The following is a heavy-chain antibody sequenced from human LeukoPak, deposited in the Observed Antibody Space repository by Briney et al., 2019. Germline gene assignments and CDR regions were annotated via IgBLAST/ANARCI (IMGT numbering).Heavy chain of an antibody. CDR1: GGPISSYY. V-gene: IGHV4-59*01. Sequence: SETLSLTCTVSGGPISSYYWSWIRQPPGKGLEWIGYIYYSGSTNYNPSLKSRVTISVDTSKNQFSLKLSSVTAADTAVYYCARGATIFLFDYWGQGILVTVSS. CDR2: IYYSGST. D-gene: IGHD5-12*01. J-gene: IGHJ4*02. CDR3: ARGATIFLFDY.